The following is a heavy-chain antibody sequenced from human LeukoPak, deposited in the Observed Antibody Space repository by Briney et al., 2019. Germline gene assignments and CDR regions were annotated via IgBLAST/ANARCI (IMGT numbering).Heavy chain of an antibody. V-gene: IGHV4-59*01. CDR2: ISYSGST. CDR1: GDSISSYH. CDR3: ARDTAVAGGGHFDY. D-gene: IGHD6-19*01. J-gene: IGHJ4*02. Sequence: SETLSLTCTVSGDSISSYHWSWVRQPPGKGLEWIGHISYSGSTTCNPSLKSRLTISVDTSKKQFSLKLTSVTAADTAVYYCARDTAVAGGGHFDYWGQGTLVTVSS.